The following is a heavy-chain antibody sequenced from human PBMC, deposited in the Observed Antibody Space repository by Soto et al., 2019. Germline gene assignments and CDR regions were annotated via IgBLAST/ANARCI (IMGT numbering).Heavy chain of an antibody. J-gene: IGHJ2*01. V-gene: IGHV3-21*01. D-gene: IGHD6-6*01. CDR1: GFTFSSYS. Sequence: GGSLRLSCAASGFTFSSYSMNWVRQAPGKGLEWVSSISSSSSYIYYADSVKGRFTISRDNAKNSLYLQMNSLRAEDTAVYYCARDRLNSIAARYWYFDLWGRGTLVTVS. CDR3: ARDRLNSIAARYWYFDL. CDR2: ISSSSSYI.